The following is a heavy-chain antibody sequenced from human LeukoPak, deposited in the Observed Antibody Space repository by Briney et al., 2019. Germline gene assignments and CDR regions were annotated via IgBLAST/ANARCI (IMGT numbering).Heavy chain of an antibody. CDR3: ARGYLYCSSTSCYWGFDP. CDR2: MNPNSGNT. CDR1: GYTFTSYD. Sequence: ASVKVSCKASGYTFTSYDINWVRQATGQGLEWMGWMNPNSGNTGYAQKFQGRVTMTRNTSISIAYMELSSLRSEDTAVYYCARGYLYCSSTSCYWGFDPWGQGTLVTVSS. D-gene: IGHD2-2*01. V-gene: IGHV1-8*01. J-gene: IGHJ5*02.